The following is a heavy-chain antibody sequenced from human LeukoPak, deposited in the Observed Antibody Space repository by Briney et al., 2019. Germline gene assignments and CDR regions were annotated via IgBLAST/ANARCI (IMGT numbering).Heavy chain of an antibody. CDR1: GYTLTEVS. Sequence: GASVKVSCKVSGYTLTEVSMHWVRQAPGKGLEWMGGFDPEDGETIYAQKFQGRVTMTEDTSTDTAYMELSSLRSEDTAVYYCATLHYYYYYMDVWGKGTTVTISS. CDR3: ATLHYYYYYMDV. J-gene: IGHJ6*03. CDR2: FDPEDGET. V-gene: IGHV1-24*01.